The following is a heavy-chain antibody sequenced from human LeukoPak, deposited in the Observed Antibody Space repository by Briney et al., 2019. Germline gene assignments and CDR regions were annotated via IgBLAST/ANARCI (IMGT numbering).Heavy chain of an antibody. CDR2: IYTSGST. CDR3: ARVNFASGTYNNWFDS. CDR1: GGSISSGSYY. V-gene: IGHV4-61*02. D-gene: IGHD3-10*01. J-gene: IGHJ5*01. Sequence: PSETLSLTCTVSGGSISSGSYYWSWIRQPAGKGLEWIGRIYTSGSTNYNPSLKSRVTISVDTSKNQFSLKLSSVAPADTAVYYCARVNFASGTYNNWFDSWGQGTLVTVSS.